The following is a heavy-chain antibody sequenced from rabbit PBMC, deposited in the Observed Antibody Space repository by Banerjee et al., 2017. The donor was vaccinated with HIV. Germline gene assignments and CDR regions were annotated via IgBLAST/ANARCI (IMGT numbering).Heavy chain of an antibody. Sequence: QEQLVESGGDLVKPGASLTLTCKASGIDFSSSYYMCWVRQAPGKGLEWIACIGIGSGITYYASWAKGRFTISKTSSTTVTLQMTSLTAADTATFFCARAGGGGYGGAPYNLWGPGTLVTVS. D-gene: IGHD4-2*01. CDR2: IGIGSGIT. CDR1: GIDFSSSYY. J-gene: IGHJ4*01. V-gene: IGHV1S45*01. CDR3: ARAGGGGYGGAPYNL.